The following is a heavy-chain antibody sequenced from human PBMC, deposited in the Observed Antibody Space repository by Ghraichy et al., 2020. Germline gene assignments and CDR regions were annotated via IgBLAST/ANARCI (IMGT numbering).Heavy chain of an antibody. J-gene: IGHJ3*02. D-gene: IGHD3-22*01. Sequence: GGSLRLSCAASGFTFSSYWMSWVRQAPGKGLEWVANTKRDGSETYYVGSVKGRFTISRDNAKNSLYLQMNSLRAEDTAVYYCARGDYFDSSGYFADAFDMWGQGTMVTVSS. V-gene: IGHV3-7*01. CDR2: TKRDGSET. CDR1: GFTFSSYW. CDR3: ARGDYFDSSGYFADAFDM.